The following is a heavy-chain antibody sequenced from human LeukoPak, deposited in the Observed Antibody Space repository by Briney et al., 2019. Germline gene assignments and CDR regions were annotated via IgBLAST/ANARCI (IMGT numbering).Heavy chain of an antibody. D-gene: IGHD2-21*02. V-gene: IGHV1-2*02. J-gene: IGHJ4*02. CDR3: ARDLLPGVTAMIPQYYFHY. CDR2: INPNSGGT. CDR1: GCTFTGYY. Sequence: ASVKVSCKASGCTFTGYYLYWVRQAPGQGLEWMGWINPNSGGTKYAQKFQGRVTMTRDTSITTAYMELSRLRSDDTAVYYCARDLLPGVTAMIPQYYFHYWGQGSLVTVSS.